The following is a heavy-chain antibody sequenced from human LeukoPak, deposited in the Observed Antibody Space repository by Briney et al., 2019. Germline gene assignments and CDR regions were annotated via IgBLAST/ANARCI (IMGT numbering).Heavy chain of an antibody. CDR2: ISAYNGNT. D-gene: IGHD6-13*01. V-gene: IGHV1-18*04. CDR1: GYXFTGYY. CDR3: ARDVGDSSSDY. J-gene: IGHJ4*02. Sequence: PLASVKVSCKASGYXFTGYYLHWVRQAPGQGLKWMGWISAYNGNTNYAQKLQGRVAMTTDTSTSTAYMELRSLRSDDTAVYYCARDVGDSSSDYWGQGTLVTVPS.